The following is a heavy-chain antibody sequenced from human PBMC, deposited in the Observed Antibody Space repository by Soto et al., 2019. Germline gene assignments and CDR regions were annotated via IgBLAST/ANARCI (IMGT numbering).Heavy chain of an antibody. D-gene: IGHD4-17*01. J-gene: IGHJ4*02. CDR1: GFTFSIYS. V-gene: IGHV3-48*04. CDR2: ISSGSNTI. Sequence: GGSLRLSCAASGFTFSIYSMNWVRQAPGKGLEWVSYISSGSNTIYYADSVKGRFTISRDNAKNSLYLQMNSLRAEDTAVYYCATSDGEGYSFDYWGQGSLVTVSS. CDR3: ATSDGEGYSFDY.